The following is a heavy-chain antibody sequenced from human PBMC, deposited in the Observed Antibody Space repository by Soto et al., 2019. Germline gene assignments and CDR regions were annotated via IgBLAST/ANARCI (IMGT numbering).Heavy chain of an antibody. CDR3: ARDIAVGPFDP. CDR1: GGSISSYY. Sequence: SETLSLTCTVSGGSISSYYWSWIRQPPGKGLEWIGYIYYSGSTYYNPSLKSRVTISVDTSKNQFSLKLSSVTAADTAVYYCARDIAVGPFDPWGQGTLVTVSS. J-gene: IGHJ5*02. CDR2: IYYSGST. D-gene: IGHD2-21*01. V-gene: IGHV4-59*12.